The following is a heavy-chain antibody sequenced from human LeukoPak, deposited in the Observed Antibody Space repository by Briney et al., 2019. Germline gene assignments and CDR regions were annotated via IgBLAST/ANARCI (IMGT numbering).Heavy chain of an antibody. D-gene: IGHD2-15*01. CDR1: GYTLTAYD. CDR3: ARGYCSGGTCYLVENWLDP. V-gene: IGHV1-2*06. CDR2: INPNSGGT. Sequence: ASVKVSCKASGYTLTAYDIYWVRQAPGQGLEWMGRINPNSGGTDYAQNFQGRVTMTRDTSISTAYMELSRLRSDDTAVYYSARGYCSGGTCYLVENWLDPWGQGTLVTVSS. J-gene: IGHJ5*02.